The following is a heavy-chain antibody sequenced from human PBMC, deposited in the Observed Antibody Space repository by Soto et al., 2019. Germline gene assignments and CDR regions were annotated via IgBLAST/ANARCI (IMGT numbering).Heavy chain of an antibody. CDR2: IIPIFGTA. D-gene: IGHD1-20*01. CDR3: ATYFNWNYYYGMDV. J-gene: IGHJ6*02. V-gene: IGHV1-69*12. CDR1: GGTFSSYA. Sequence: QVQLVQSGAEVKKPGSSVKGSCKASGGTFSSYAISWVRQAPGQGLEWMGGIIPIFGTANYAQKFQGRVTITADESTSTAYMELSCLRSEDTAVNYCATYFNWNYYYGMDVWGQGTTVTVSS.